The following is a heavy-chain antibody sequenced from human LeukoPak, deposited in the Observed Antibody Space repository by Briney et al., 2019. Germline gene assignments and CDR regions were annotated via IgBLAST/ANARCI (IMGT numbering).Heavy chain of an antibody. D-gene: IGHD3-22*01. CDR2: IYSGGST. J-gene: IGHJ6*02. CDR1: GFTVISTY. CDR3: ARVSSSGNSYYYYHGMDV. V-gene: IGHV3-53*04. Sequence: GGSLRLSCAASGFTVISTYMSWVRQAPGKGLEWVSVIYSGGSTYYADSVKGRFTISRHNSKNTLYLQMNSLRAEDTAVYYCARVSSSGNSYYYYHGMDVWGQGTTVTVSS.